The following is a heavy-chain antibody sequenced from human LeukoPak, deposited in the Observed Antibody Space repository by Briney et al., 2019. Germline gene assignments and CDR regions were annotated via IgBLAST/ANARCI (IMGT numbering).Heavy chain of an antibody. V-gene: IGHV3-23*01. Sequence: GGSLRLSCAASGFTFSVYAMSWVRQAPGKGLEWVSGISGGGDSTYYADSVKGRFTISRDNSKNTLYLQMNSLRAEDTAVYHCARKKSVYRSSSSTYYYMDVWGKGTTVTVSS. D-gene: IGHD6-6*01. CDR1: GFTFSVYA. CDR3: ARKKSVYRSSSSTYYYMDV. J-gene: IGHJ6*03. CDR2: ISGGGDST.